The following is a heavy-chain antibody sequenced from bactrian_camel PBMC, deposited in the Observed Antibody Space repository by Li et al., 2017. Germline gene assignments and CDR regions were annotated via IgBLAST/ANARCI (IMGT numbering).Heavy chain of an antibody. Sequence: HVQLVESGGGSVQSGGSLRLSCVGSGYVYSVVCMAWVRQAPGKGLEWVSSISGDGSYTYYADSVKGRFTISKDKDHVKNTLFLEMTNLKADDTAMYYCAADTVKASLATIAQFAAYEGHGTQVTVS. J-gene: IGHJ4*01. D-gene: IGHD4*01. CDR1: GYVYSVVC. CDR2: ISGDGSYT. V-gene: IGHV3S6*01.